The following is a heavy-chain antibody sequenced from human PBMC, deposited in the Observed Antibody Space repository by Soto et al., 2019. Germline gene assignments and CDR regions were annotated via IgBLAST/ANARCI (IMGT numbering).Heavy chain of an antibody. CDR1: GGSFSGYY. Sequence: QVQLQQWGAGLLKPSETLSLTCAVYGGSFSGYYWSWIRQPPGKGLEWIGEINHSGSTNYNPSLKSRVTRSVDTSKNQFSLKLSSVTAADTAVYYCARALGYCSSTSCYVRYYYYMDVWGKGTTVTVSS. CDR2: INHSGST. CDR3: ARALGYCSSTSCYVRYYYYMDV. D-gene: IGHD2-2*01. V-gene: IGHV4-34*01. J-gene: IGHJ6*03.